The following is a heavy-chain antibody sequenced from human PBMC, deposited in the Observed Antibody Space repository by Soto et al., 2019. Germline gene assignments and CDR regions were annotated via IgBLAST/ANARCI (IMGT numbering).Heavy chain of an antibody. Sequence: GGSLRLSCLASGFTFSDYAMTWVRHVPGRGLEWVASLDGAGGSTYYADSVRGRFTISRDNSQNTLFLQMKRLTVDDTAIYYCTAPRDEYGSGVSWFTYGMDIWGQGTTVTV. CDR2: LDGAGGST. CDR1: GFTFSDYA. J-gene: IGHJ6*02. CDR3: TAPRDEYGSGVSWFTYGMDI. D-gene: IGHD3-10*01. V-gene: IGHV3-23*01.